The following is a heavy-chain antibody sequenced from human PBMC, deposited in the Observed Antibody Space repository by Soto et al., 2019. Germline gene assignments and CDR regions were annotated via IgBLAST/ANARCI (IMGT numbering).Heavy chain of an antibody. CDR2: INHSGST. CDR1: GGSISSYY. CDR3: ARGGRGIASYGLGY. Sequence: SETLSLTCTVSGGSISSYYWSWIRQPPGKGLEWIGEINHSGSTNYNPSLKSRVTISVDTSKNQFSLKLSSVTAADTAVYYCARGGRGIASYGLGYWGQGTLVTVSS. V-gene: IGHV4-34*01. D-gene: IGHD2-21*01. J-gene: IGHJ4*02.